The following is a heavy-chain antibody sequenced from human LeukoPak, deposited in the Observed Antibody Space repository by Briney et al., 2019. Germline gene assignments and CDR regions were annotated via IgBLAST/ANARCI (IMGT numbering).Heavy chain of an antibody. J-gene: IGHJ4*02. V-gene: IGHV3-30-3*01. CDR2: ISYDGSNK. D-gene: IGHD6-6*01. CDR3: AREQSPYSSSRLDY. CDR1: GFTFSSYA. Sequence: PGRSLRLSCAASGFTFSSYAMHWVRQAPGKGLEWVAVISYDGSNKYYADSVKGRFTISRDNSKNTLYLQMNSLRAEDTAVYYCAREQSPYSSSRLDYWGQGTLVTVSS.